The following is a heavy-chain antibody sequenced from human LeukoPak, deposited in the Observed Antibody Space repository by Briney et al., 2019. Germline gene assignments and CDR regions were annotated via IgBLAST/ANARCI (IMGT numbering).Heavy chain of an antibody. V-gene: IGHV3-11*01. Sequence: GGSLRLSCAASGFTFSDYYMSWIRQAPGKGLEWVSYISSSGSTIYYADSVKGRFTISRDNAKNSLYLQMNSLRAEDTAVYYCARDLGARYYDILTSPNLVYWGQGTLVTVFS. D-gene: IGHD3-9*01. CDR1: GFTFSDYY. CDR2: ISSSGSTI. J-gene: IGHJ4*02. CDR3: ARDLGARYYDILTSPNLVY.